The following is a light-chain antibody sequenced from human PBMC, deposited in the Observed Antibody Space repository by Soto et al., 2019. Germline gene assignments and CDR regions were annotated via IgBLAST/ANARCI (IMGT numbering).Light chain of an antibody. CDR3: QQYDTFPRT. J-gene: IGKJ1*01. CDR2: ATN. Sequence: DIQMTQSPSSLSASVGDRVTITCRARQGVNKYVAWFQQKPGRAPKTLIYATNRLQSGVPSHFGVSGSGPEFTFTISSVQPEDFATYYCQQYDTFPRTVGQGTKVEI. CDR1: QGVNKY. V-gene: IGKV1-16*02.